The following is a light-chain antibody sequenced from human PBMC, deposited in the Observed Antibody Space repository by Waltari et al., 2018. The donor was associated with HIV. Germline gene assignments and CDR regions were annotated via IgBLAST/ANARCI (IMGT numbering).Light chain of an antibody. CDR2: AAS. Sequence: EIVMTQSPATLSVSLGETATLSCRASQSVSHNLAWYQPKPGQPPRLVIYAASSRAAGIPARFSGSGSGTEFTLTITSLQSGDFGVYYCQQYSDWPRYTFGGGTNLEIK. CDR3: QQYSDWPRYT. V-gene: IGKV3-15*01. CDR1: QSVSHN. J-gene: IGKJ2*01.